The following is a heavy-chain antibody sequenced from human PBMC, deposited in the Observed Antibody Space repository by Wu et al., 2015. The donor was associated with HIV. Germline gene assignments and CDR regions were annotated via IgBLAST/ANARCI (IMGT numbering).Heavy chain of an antibody. Sequence: QVQLVQSGAEVRKPGASVKISCQASGYSFTGYYLHWVRQAPGQGLEWMGWINPKSGGTNYARDFQGRLTMTRDTSITTVYMELKRLTSEDTAMYFCARSHKWLQLRYQGNFDYWGQGTVVTVSS. J-gene: IGHJ4*02. CDR1: GYSFTGYY. V-gene: IGHV1-2*02. D-gene: IGHD5-12*01. CDR2: INPKSGGT. CDR3: ARSHKWLQLRYQGNFDY.